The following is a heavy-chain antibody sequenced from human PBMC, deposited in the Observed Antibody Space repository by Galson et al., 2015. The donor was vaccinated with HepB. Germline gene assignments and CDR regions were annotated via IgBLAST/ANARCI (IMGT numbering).Heavy chain of an antibody. Sequence: SLRLSCAASGFTFNNAWMSWVRQAPGRGLEWVGRIKSRTDGGTTDFAAPVKGRFTMSRDDSKNTLYLQMNSLKTEDTAVYYCTTDSPQHYDILTGYSRDYHFDYWGQGTLVTVSS. CDR1: GFTFNNAW. D-gene: IGHD3-9*01. CDR2: IKSRTDGGTT. V-gene: IGHV3-15*01. J-gene: IGHJ4*02. CDR3: TTDSPQHYDILTGYSRDYHFDY.